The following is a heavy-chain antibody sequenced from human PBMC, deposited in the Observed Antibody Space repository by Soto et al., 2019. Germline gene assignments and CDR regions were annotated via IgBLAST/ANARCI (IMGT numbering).Heavy chain of an antibody. D-gene: IGHD4-4*01. CDR3: ARSAAGFYNNWFDP. CDR2: ISCDTGKT. V-gene: IGHV1-18*01. J-gene: IGHJ5*02. Sequence: QVQMVQSGAEVKKSGASVRVSCEASGYNFITYGISWVRQAPGQGLEWMGWISCDTGKTESAPKFQGRVTMTTDTSTNTAYMELRSLTSDDTAVYYCARSAAGFYNNWFDPWGQGTLVTVSS. CDR1: GYNFITYG.